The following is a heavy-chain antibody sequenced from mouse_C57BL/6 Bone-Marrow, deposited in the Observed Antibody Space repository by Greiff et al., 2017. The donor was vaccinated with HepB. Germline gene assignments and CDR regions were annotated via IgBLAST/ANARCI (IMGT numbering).Heavy chain of an antibody. D-gene: IGHD1-1*01. CDR3: ARDRGTVVAHWYFDV. CDR2: ISDGGSYT. J-gene: IGHJ1*03. Sequence: EVQLQESGGGLVKPGGSLKLSCAASGFTFSSYAMSWVRQTPEKRLEWVATISDGGSYTYYPDNVKGRFTISRDNAKNNLYLQMSHLKSEDTAMYYCARDRGTVVAHWYFDVWGTGTTVTVSS. V-gene: IGHV5-4*01. CDR1: GFTFSSYA.